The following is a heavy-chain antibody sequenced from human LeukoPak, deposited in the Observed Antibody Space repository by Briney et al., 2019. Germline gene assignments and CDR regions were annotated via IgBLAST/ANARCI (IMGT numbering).Heavy chain of an antibody. D-gene: IGHD4-17*01. J-gene: IGHJ4*02. CDR2: IYYSGST. Sequence: KSSETLSLTCTVSGGSISSSSYYWGWIRQPPGKGLEWIGSIYYSGSTYYNPSLKSRVTISVDTSKNQFSLKLSSVTAADTAVYYCARDTHPPHMTTVTTYFDYWGQGTLVTVSS. V-gene: IGHV4-39*07. CDR3: ARDTHPPHMTTVTTYFDY. CDR1: GGSISSSSYY.